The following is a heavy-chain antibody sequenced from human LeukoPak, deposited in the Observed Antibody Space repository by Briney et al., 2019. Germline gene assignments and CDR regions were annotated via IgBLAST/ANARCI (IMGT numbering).Heavy chain of an antibody. J-gene: IGHJ4*01. CDR3: AKTLHISMTQIWKYYFHY. CDR1: GFTFSTYG. CDR2: IIGVGDRT. D-gene: IGHD3-22*01. Sequence: GGSLRLSCAASGFTFSTYGMACVRQAPRKGLEWVSTIIGVGDRTYYANSMKGRFTISRDTSRNILFVQLSGLRADDTAVYYCAKTLHISMTQIWKYYFHYWGHGTLVTVSS. V-gene: IGHV3-23*01.